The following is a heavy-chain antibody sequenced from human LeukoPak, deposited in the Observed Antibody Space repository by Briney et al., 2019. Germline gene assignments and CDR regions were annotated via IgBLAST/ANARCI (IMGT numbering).Heavy chain of an antibody. Sequence: ASVKVSCKASGYTFTGYYMHWVRQAPGQGLEWMGWINPNSGGTNYAQKFQGRVTMTRDTPISTAYMELSRLRSDDTAVYYCARQDIVVVPAAISQGGLDYWGQGTLVTVSS. V-gene: IGHV1-2*02. CDR3: ARQDIVVVPAAISQGGLDY. J-gene: IGHJ4*02. CDR2: INPNSGGT. CDR1: GYTFTGYY. D-gene: IGHD2-2*01.